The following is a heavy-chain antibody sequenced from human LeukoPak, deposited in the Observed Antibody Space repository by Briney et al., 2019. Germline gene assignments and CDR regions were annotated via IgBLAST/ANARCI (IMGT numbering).Heavy chain of an antibody. CDR2: INAGNGNT. CDR3: ARPSRWLQYLYFDY. J-gene: IGHJ4*02. Sequence: ASVKVSCKASGYTFTSYAMHWVRQAPGQRLEWMGWINAGNGNTKYSQKFQGRVTITRDTSASTAYMELSSLRSEDTAVYYCARPSRWLQYLYFDYWGQGTLVTVSS. V-gene: IGHV1-3*01. D-gene: IGHD5-24*01. CDR1: GYTFTSYA.